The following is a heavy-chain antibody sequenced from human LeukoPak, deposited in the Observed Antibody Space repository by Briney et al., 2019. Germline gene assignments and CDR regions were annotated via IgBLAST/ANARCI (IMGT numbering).Heavy chain of an antibody. CDR1: GFTFSSHA. V-gene: IGHV3-23*01. Sequence: PGGSLRLSCVASGFTFSSHAMSWVRQGPGKGLEWVSGISGSGSSTYYADSVKGRFTISKDNSKNTLHLQMNSLRAEDTAVYYCARSNYGAFRSNFDYWGQGTLVTVSS. CDR3: ARSNYGAFRSNFDY. J-gene: IGHJ4*02. D-gene: IGHD4/OR15-4a*01. CDR2: ISGSGSST.